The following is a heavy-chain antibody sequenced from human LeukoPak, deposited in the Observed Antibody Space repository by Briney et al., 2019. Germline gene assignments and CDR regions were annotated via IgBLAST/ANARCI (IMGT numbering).Heavy chain of an antibody. CDR1: GYTFTSYG. V-gene: IGHV1-18*01. Sequence: ASVKVSCKASGYTFTSYGISWVRQAPGQGLEWMGWISAYNGNTNYAQKLQGRVTMTTDTSTSTAYMELRSLRSDDTAVYYCARRYWSGGSCYSRSPFDYWGQGTLVTVSS. D-gene: IGHD2-15*01. CDR2: ISAYNGNT. CDR3: ARRYWSGGSCYSRSPFDY. J-gene: IGHJ4*02.